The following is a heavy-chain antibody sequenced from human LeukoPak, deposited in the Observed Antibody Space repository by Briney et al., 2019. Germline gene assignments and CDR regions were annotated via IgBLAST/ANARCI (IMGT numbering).Heavy chain of an antibody. V-gene: IGHV3-74*01. D-gene: IGHD1-26*01. CDR2: INSDGSST. J-gene: IGHJ6*03. CDR3: ARVSSGSYFGYYYYYMDV. CDR1: VFTFSNYW. Sequence: GGSLRLSCAASVFTFSNYWMHWVRQAPGKGLVWVSRINSDGSSTSYADSVKGRFTISRDNAKNTLYLQMNSLRAEDTAVYYCARVSSGSYFGYYYYYMDVWGKGTTVTVSS.